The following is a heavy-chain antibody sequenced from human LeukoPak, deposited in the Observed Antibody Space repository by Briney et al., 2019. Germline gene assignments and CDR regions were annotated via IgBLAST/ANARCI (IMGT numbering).Heavy chain of an antibody. CDR1: GYTFTGYY. J-gene: IGHJ3*02. CDR2: INPNSGGT. V-gene: IGHV1-2*02. Sequence: ASVKVSCKASGYTFTGYYMHWVRQAPGQGLEWMGWINPNSGGTNYAQKFQGRVTMTRDTSISTAYMELSRLRSDDTAVYYCARAGIWDYSDTSGYHSGAFDIWGQGTMVTVSS. D-gene: IGHD3-22*01. CDR3: ARAGIWDYSDTSGYHSGAFDI.